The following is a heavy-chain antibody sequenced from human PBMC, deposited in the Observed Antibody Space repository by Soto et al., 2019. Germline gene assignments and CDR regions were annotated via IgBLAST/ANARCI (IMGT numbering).Heavy chain of an antibody. D-gene: IGHD2-15*01. CDR2: IYSGGST. V-gene: IGHV3-66*01. Sequence: PGGSLRLSCAASGFTVSSNYMSWVRQAPGKGLEWVSVIYSGGSTYYADSVKGRFTISRDNSKNTLYLQMNSLRAEDTAVYYCARDPKILGYCSGGSCYDAFDIWGQGTMVTVSS. CDR1: GFTVSSNY. CDR3: ARDPKILGYCSGGSCYDAFDI. J-gene: IGHJ3*02.